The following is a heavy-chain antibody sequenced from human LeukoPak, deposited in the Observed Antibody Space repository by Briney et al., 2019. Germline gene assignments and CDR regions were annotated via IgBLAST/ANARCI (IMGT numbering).Heavy chain of an antibody. CDR1: GFNFWNTG. V-gene: IGHV4-34*01. Sequence: GSLRLSCAVSGFNFWNTGMSWVRQAPGKGLEWIGEINHSGSTNYNPSLKSRVTISVDTSKNQFSLKLSSVTAADTAVYYCASREQQLVRNWFDPWGQGTLVTVSS. CDR3: ASREQQLVRNWFDP. J-gene: IGHJ5*02. CDR2: INHSGST. D-gene: IGHD6-13*01.